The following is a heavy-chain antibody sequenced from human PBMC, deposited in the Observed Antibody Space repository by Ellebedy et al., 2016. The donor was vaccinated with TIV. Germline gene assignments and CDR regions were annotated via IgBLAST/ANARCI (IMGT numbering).Heavy chain of an antibody. CDR1: GYNFTNHW. J-gene: IGHJ3*02. V-gene: IGHV5-51*01. CDR3: ARTVFLWSGESLGAFDI. CDR2: IYPGYSDT. D-gene: IGHD3-10*01. Sequence: GESLKISCKGSGYNFTNHWIAWVRQMPEKGLEWMGIIYPGYSDTRYSPSFQAQVTFSADKSIGTAYVPWSSLKASDTAMYYCARTVFLWSGESLGAFDIWGQGTMVTVSS.